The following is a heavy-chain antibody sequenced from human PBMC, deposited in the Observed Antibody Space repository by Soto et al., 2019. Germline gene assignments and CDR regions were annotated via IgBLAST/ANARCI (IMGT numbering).Heavy chain of an antibody. D-gene: IGHD1-26*01. V-gene: IGHV4-34*01. CDR3: AREGDTPTPNWFDP. CDR2: INHSGST. J-gene: IGHJ5*02. Sequence: SETLSLTCAVYGGSFSGYYWSWIRQPPGKGLEWIGEINHSGSTNYNPSLKSRVTISVDTSKNQFSLKLSSVTAADTAVYYCAREGDTPTPNWFDPWGQGTLVTVSS. CDR1: GGSFSGYY.